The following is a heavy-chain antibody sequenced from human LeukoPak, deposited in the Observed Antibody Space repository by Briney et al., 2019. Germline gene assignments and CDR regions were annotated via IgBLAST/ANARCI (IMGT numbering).Heavy chain of an antibody. CDR3: ARDRGSGSFFDY. CDR2: ISSNGGST. Sequence: GGSLRLSCAASGFTFSSYAMHWVRQAPGKGLEYVSAISSNGGSTYYANSVKGRFTISRDNSKNTLCLQMGSLRAEDMAVYYCARDRGSGSFFDYWGQGTLVTVSS. D-gene: IGHD1-26*01. J-gene: IGHJ4*02. V-gene: IGHV3-64*01. CDR1: GFTFSSYA.